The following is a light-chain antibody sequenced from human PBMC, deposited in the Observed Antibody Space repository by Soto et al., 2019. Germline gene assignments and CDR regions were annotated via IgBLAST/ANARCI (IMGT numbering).Light chain of an antibody. Sequence: QSALTQPASVSGSPGQSITISCTGTSSDVGRYNCVSWYQQHPGKAPKLMIYDVTYRPSGVSNRFSGSKSGNTASLTISGLQAEDEADYYCNSYTSSSTRVFGTGTKLTVL. J-gene: IGLJ1*01. CDR2: DVT. V-gene: IGLV2-14*03. CDR3: NSYTSSSTRV. CDR1: SSDVGRYNC.